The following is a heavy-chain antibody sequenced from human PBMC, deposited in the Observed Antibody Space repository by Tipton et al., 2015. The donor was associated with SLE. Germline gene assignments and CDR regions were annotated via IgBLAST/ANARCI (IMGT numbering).Heavy chain of an antibody. CDR2: ISYDGSNK. V-gene: IGHV3-30*14. CDR1: GFTFSSYA. CDR3: ARGGRFLEWFCDY. J-gene: IGHJ4*02. D-gene: IGHD3-3*01. Sequence: SLRLSCAASGFTFSSYAMHWVRQAPGKGLEWVAVISYDGSNKYYADSVKGRFTISRDNSKNTLYLQMGSLRAEDMAVYYCARGGRFLEWFCDYWGQGTLVTVSS.